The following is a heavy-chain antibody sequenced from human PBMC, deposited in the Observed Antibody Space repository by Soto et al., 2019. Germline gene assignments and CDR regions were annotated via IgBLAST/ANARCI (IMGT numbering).Heavy chain of an antibody. CDR1: GFTFNIFP. CDR2: ISNDGNSQ. J-gene: IGHJ1*01. D-gene: IGHD6-25*01. V-gene: IGHV3-30-3*01. Sequence: QVQLVESGGGVVQPGRSLRLSCTASGFTFNIFPMHWVRQAPGKGLEWVAVISNDGNSQQYADSVKGRFTFSRDNSKNTLYLELNTLRGEDTAMYYCAREDTSSGHAGTFQHWGQGTLVTVSS. CDR3: AREDTSSGHAGTFQH.